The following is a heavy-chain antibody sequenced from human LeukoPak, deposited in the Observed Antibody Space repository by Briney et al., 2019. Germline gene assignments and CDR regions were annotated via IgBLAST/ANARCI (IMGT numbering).Heavy chain of an antibody. D-gene: IGHD2-15*01. J-gene: IGHJ4*02. V-gene: IGHV3-66*02. Sequence: GGSLRLSCAASGTSVSGCFMNWVRQAPGKGLEWVSVMRDGDTTDYADSVKGRFTISVDKSKNTVYLQMNSLRTEDTAVYYCSREGYFNFENWGQGTLVTVSS. CDR3: SREGYFNFEN. CDR1: GTSVSGCF. CDR2: MRDGDTT.